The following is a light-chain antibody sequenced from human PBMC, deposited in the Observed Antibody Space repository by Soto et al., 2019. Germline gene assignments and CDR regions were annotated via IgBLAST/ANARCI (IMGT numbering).Light chain of an antibody. V-gene: IGLV3-21*02. CDR3: QVWDSSSDHVV. Sequence: SYELTQPPSVSVAPGQTARITWGGNNIGSKSGHWYQQKPGQAPVLVVYDDSDRPSGIPERFSGSNSGNTATLTISRVEAGDEADYYCQVWDSSSDHVVFGGGTKVTVL. CDR1: NIGSKS. CDR2: DDS. J-gene: IGLJ2*01.